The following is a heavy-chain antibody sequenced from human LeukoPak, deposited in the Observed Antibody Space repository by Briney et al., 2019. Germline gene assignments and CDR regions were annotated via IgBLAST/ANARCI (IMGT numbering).Heavy chain of an antibody. V-gene: IGHV3-23*01. CDR2: ISGSGGST. D-gene: IGHD4-17*01. CDR1: EFTFSSYG. Sequence: GGSLRLSCAASEFTFSSYGMSWVRQAPGGGLEWVSSISGSGGSTQYADSVQGRFAIARDNSKNVLYLQMNSLRAEDTAVYFCARDPNGDYIGTFDMWGRGTMVSASS. J-gene: IGHJ3*02. CDR3: ARDPNGDYIGTFDM.